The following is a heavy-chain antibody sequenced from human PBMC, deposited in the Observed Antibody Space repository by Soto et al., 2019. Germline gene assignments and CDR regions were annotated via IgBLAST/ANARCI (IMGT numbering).Heavy chain of an antibody. V-gene: IGHV3-23*01. CDR1: GFTFGSYA. CDR2: ISGSGGST. D-gene: IGHD5-18*01. J-gene: IGHJ6*02. CDR3: AKTLDAYSYGFYYGMDV. Sequence: GGSLRLSCAASGFTFGSYAMSWVRQAPGRGLEWVSAISGSGGSTYYADSVKGRFTISRDNSKNTLYLQMNSLRAEDTAVYYCAKTLDAYSYGFYYGMDVWGQGTTVTV.